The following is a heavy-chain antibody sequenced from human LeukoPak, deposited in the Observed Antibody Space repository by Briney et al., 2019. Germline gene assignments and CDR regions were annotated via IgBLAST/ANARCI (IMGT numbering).Heavy chain of an antibody. V-gene: IGHV3-23*01. D-gene: IGHD1-1*01. CDR1: GLTFSNHA. CDR3: AKVTGTTNY. Sequence: SGGSLRLSCAVSGLTFSNHALSWVRQAPGKGLEWVSAISGRDESTYYADSVKGRFTISRDSSKSTLYLQMSSLRAEDTAVYHCAKVTGTTNYWGQGTLVTVSS. J-gene: IGHJ4*02. CDR2: ISGRDEST.